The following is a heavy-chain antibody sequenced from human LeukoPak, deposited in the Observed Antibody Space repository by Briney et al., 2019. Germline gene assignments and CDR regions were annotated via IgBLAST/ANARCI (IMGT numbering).Heavy chain of an antibody. CDR3: ARDGYGRRFDP. V-gene: IGHV4-59*01. D-gene: IGHD1-1*01. CDR2: IYYSGST. CDR1: GGSISSYY. Sequence: PSETLSLTCTVSGGSISSYYWSWIRQPPGKGLEWIGYIYYSGSTNYNPSPKSRVTISVDTSKNQFSLKLSSVTAADTAVYYCARDGYGRRFDPWGQGALVTVSS. J-gene: IGHJ5*02.